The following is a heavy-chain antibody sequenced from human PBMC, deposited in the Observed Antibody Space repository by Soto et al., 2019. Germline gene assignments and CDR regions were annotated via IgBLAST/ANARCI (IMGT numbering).Heavy chain of an antibody. CDR2: ISYDGSNK. Sequence: QVQLVESGGGVVQPGRSLRLSCAASGFTFSSYAMHWVRQAPGKGLEWVAVISYDGSNKYYADSVKGRFTISRDNSKNTLYLQMNSLRAEDTAVYYCARDVRRWYVFDYWGQGTLVTVSS. V-gene: IGHV3-30-3*01. J-gene: IGHJ4*02. CDR3: ARDVRRWYVFDY. D-gene: IGHD3-16*01. CDR1: GFTFSSYA.